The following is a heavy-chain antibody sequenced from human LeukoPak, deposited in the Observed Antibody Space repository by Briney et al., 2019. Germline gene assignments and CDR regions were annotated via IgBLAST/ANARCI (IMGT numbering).Heavy chain of an antibody. J-gene: IGHJ4*02. CDR3: ARGSEYTSSTNYYFDY. CDR2: IKQDGSEK. CDR1: GFTFSSYW. D-gene: IGHD6-6*01. V-gene: IGHV3-7*01. Sequence: GGSLGLSCAASGFTFSSYWMSWVRQAPGKGLEWVANIKQDGSEKHYVDSVKGRFTISRDNAKKSLFLHMNSLRVEDTAVYYCARGSEYTSSTNYYFDYWGQGTLVTVSS.